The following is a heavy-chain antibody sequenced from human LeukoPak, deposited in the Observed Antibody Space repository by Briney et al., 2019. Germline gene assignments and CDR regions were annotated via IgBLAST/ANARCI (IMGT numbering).Heavy chain of an antibody. D-gene: IGHD4-17*01. CDR2: IIPIFSTA. CDR3: ASISIYGDHSYHWFDP. J-gene: IGHJ5*02. CDR1: GGTFSSYA. Sequence: GASVKVSCKASGGTFSSYAISWVRQAPGQGLEWMGGIIPIFSTANYAQKFQGRVTITADKSTSTAYMELSSLRSEDTAVYYCASISIYGDHSYHWFDPWGQGTLVTVSS. V-gene: IGHV1-69*06.